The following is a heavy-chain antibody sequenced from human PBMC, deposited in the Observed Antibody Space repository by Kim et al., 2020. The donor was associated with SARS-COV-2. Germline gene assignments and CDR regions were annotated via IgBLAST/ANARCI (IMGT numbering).Heavy chain of an antibody. V-gene: IGHV3-11*06. Sequence: GGSLRLSCAASGFRFSDYYMTWIRQAPGQGLEWISDISSSVHTSYADSVKGRFTISSDIATKSLYLQMNGMRAEDTAVYYCARDRDGYNSFYFWGQGTLVTVSS. CDR3: ARDRDGYNSFYF. D-gene: IGHD5-12*01. CDR2: ISSSVHT. CDR1: GFRFSDYY. J-gene: IGHJ4*02.